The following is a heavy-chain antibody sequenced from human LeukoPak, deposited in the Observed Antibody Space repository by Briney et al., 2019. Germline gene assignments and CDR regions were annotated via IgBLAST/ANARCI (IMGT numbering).Heavy chain of an antibody. J-gene: IGHJ4*02. V-gene: IGHV4-39*01. D-gene: IGHD3-22*01. CDR1: GITVNSNY. CDR3: ARASSGYYWDFDY. Sequence: GSLRLSCAVSGITVNSNYMNWVRQAPGKGLEWVGSIYYRGNTYYNPSLKSRVTLSADTSKNQFSLKVTSVTAADTAVYYCARASSGYYWDFDYWGQGALVTVSS. CDR2: IYYRGNT.